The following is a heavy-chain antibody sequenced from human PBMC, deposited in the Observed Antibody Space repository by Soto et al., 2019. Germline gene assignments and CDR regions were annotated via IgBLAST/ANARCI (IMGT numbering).Heavy chain of an antibody. V-gene: IGHV3-30*18. CDR1: GFTFSSYG. Sequence: QVQLVESGGGVVQPGRSLRLSCAASGFTFSSYGMHWVRQAPGKGLEWVAVISYDGSNKYYADSVKGRFTISRDNSMNTLYLQMNSLRAEDKAVYYCAKVPYYDFWSGYHPPDYWGQGTLVTVSS. J-gene: IGHJ4*02. D-gene: IGHD3-3*01. CDR2: ISYDGSNK. CDR3: AKVPYYDFWSGYHPPDY.